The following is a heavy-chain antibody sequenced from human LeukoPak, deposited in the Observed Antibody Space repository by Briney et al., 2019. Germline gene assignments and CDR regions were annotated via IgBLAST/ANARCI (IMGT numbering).Heavy chain of an antibody. V-gene: IGHV3-15*01. CDR2: IKSKTDGETT. D-gene: IGHD3-10*01. Sequence: GGSLRLSCVDSGFTFTNAWMSWVRQAPGKGLEWIGGIKSKTDGETTNYAEPVRGRFTISRDDSKSAVYLQMNSLKIEDTAVYYCTTDLGTYYHGSQRLIPIDYWGQGTLVTVSS. CDR1: GFTFTNAW. J-gene: IGHJ4*02. CDR3: TTDLGTYYHGSQRLIPIDY.